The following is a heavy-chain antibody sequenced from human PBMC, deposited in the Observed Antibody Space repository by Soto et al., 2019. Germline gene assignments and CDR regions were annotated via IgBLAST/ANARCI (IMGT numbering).Heavy chain of an antibody. Sequence: QVQLVESGGGVVQPGRSLRLSCAASGFTFSSYAIHWVRQAPGKWLEWVAVISYDGSNKYYADSVKGRFTMSTDNSKNTLYLQKNRRRAEGTAVYYSAKEDLVVWGQGTTVTVSS. CDR3: AKEDLVV. CDR2: ISYDGSNK. CDR1: GFTFSSYA. D-gene: IGHD6-6*01. J-gene: IGHJ6*02. V-gene: IGHV3-30*18.